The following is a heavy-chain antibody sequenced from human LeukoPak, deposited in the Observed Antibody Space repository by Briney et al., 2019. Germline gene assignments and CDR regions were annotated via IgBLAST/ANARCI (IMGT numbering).Heavy chain of an antibody. Sequence: AGVSLTLSCAAAVFTLSKLAMHWARQAPGEGLEWVAVVSYDGSYKYYADSVKGRFTISRDNSKNTLYLQMNSLRAEDTAVYYCARAPGYGAAYYFDYWGQGTLVTVSS. J-gene: IGHJ4*02. CDR1: VFTLSKLA. V-gene: IGHV3-30*04. CDR3: ARAPGYGAAYYFDY. CDR2: VSYDGSYK. D-gene: IGHD1-1*01.